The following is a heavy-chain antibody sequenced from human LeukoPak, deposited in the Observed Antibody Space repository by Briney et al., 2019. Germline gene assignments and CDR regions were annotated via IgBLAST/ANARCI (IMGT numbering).Heavy chain of an antibody. Sequence: SETLSLTCAVYGGSFSGYYWSWIRQPPGKGLEWIGEINHSGSTNYNPSLKSRVTISVDTSKNQFSLKLSSVTAADTAVYYCARYCSSTSCSSAQFDYWSQGTLVTVSS. V-gene: IGHV4-34*01. D-gene: IGHD2-2*01. CDR2: INHSGST. CDR1: GGSFSGYY. CDR3: ARYCSSTSCSSAQFDY. J-gene: IGHJ4*02.